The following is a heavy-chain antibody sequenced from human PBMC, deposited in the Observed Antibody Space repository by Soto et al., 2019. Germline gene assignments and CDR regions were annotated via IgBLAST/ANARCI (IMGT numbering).Heavy chain of an antibody. V-gene: IGHV1-69*12. CDR2: IIPIFGTA. Sequence: QVQLVQSGAEVKKPGSSVKVSCKASGGTFSSYAISWVRQAPGQGLEWMGGIIPIFGTANYAQKFQGRVTITADESTSTAYMELSSLRSEDTSVYYCARESIVGATNRRRRWFDPWGQGTLVTVSS. CDR1: GGTFSSYA. J-gene: IGHJ5*02. CDR3: ARESIVGATNRRRRWFDP. D-gene: IGHD1-26*01.